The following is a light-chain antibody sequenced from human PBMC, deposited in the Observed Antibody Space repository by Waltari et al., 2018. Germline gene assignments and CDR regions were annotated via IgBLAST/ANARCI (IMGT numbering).Light chain of an antibody. CDR3: SSDAAYNTVI. Sequence: CYQQHPGKAPKCMINGVNKRPSGVSNRFPGLKSGNTASLTISGRQGEDEAIYLCSSDAAYNTVIFGGGTKVTVL. V-gene: IGLV2-23*02. J-gene: IGLJ2*01. CDR2: GVN.